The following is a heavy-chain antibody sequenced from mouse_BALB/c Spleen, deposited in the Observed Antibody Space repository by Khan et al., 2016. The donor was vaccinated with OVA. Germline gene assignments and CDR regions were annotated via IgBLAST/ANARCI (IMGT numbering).Heavy chain of an antibody. Sequence: VQLQESGAELARPGASVRMSCKASGYTFTSYTMQWVRQRPGQAPVWIGRINPSNNYTNYNQNFKVKATLTVDKSSSAAYMQLNSLTSEDTAAYYSEREGCYHNSDGWFAYWGQGTLVTVS. V-gene: IGHV1-4*01. J-gene: IGHJ3*01. D-gene: IGHD3-3*01. CDR2: INPSNNYT. CDR3: EREGCYHNSDGWFAY. CDR1: GYTFTSYT.